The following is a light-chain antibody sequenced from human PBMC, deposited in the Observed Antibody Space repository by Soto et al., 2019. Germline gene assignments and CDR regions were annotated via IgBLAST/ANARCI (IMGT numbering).Light chain of an antibody. V-gene: IGLV2-14*01. CDR3: SSYTSTSTLVL. J-gene: IGLJ2*01. Sequence: QSVLTQPASVSGSPGQSIIISCTGTSSDVGGYNHVSWYQQHPGKAPKLMIYEVSNRPSGVSNRFSGSKSGNTASLTISGLQAEDEADYYCSSYTSTSTLVLFGGGTKLTVL. CDR2: EVS. CDR1: SSDVGGYNH.